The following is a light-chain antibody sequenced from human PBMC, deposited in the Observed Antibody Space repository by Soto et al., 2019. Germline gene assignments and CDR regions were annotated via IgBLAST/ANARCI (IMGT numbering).Light chain of an antibody. CDR3: SSYTTSSTYV. CDR2: EVS. CDR1: SNDVGGYNY. J-gene: IGLJ1*01. Sequence: QSVLTQPASVSVSPGQSITISCTGTSNDVGGYNYVSWYQQYLGKAPKLMIYEVSNRPSGISNRFSGSKSGNTASLTISGLQAEDEADYYCSSYTTSSTYVFGTGTKVTVL. V-gene: IGLV2-14*01.